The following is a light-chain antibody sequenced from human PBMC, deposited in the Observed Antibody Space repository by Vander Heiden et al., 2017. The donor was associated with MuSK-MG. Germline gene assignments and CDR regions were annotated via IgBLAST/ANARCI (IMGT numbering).Light chain of an antibody. V-gene: IGLV1-40*01. CDR1: SSNIGAGYD. Sequence: QSVLTQPPSVSGAPGPRVPIPCTGSSSNIGAGYDVHWYQQLPGTAPKLLIYGNSNRPSGVPDRFSGSKSGTSASLAITGLQAEDEADYYCQSYDSSLSGSSVVFGGGTKLTVL. CDR3: QSYDSSLSGSSVV. CDR2: GNS. J-gene: IGLJ2*01.